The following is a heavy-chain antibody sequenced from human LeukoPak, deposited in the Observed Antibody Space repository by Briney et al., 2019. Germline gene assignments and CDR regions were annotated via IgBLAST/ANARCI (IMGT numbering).Heavy chain of an antibody. CDR3: AREGSGWPNYYYGMDV. J-gene: IGHJ6*02. D-gene: IGHD6-19*01. V-gene: IGHV1-18*01. Sequence: ASVKVSCKASGYTFTSYGISWVRQAPGQGLEWMGWISAYNGNTNYAQKLRGRVTMTTDTSTSTAYMELRSLRSDDTAVYYCAREGSGWPNYYYGMDVWGQGTTVTVSS. CDR1: GYTFTSYG. CDR2: ISAYNGNT.